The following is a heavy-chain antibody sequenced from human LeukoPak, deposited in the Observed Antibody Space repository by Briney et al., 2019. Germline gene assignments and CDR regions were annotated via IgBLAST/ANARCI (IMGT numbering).Heavy chain of an antibody. CDR2: INPNSGGT. D-gene: IGHD2-2*01. V-gene: IGHV1-2*02. J-gene: IGHJ5*02. CDR3: ARGYCSSTSCYNWFDP. CDR1: GYTFTGCY. Sequence: ASVKVSCKASGYTFTGCYMHWVRQAPGQGLEWMGWINPNSGGTNCAQKFQGRVTMTRDTSISTAYMELSRLRSDDTAVYYCARGYCSSTSCYNWFDPWGQGTLVTVSS.